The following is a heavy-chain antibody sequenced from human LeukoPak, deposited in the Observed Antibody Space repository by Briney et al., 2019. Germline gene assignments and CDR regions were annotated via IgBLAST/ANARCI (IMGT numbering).Heavy chain of an antibody. V-gene: IGHV4-34*01. CDR2: INHSGST. D-gene: IGHD4-11*01. CDR3: ARALRLQKAFDI. Sequence: SETLSLTCAVYGGSFSGYYWSWIRQPPGKGLEWIGEINHSGSTTYNSSLKSRVTISIDKSKNQFYLRVSSLTAADTAVYYCARALRLQKAFDIWGQGTMVTVSS. J-gene: IGHJ3*02. CDR1: GGSFSGYY.